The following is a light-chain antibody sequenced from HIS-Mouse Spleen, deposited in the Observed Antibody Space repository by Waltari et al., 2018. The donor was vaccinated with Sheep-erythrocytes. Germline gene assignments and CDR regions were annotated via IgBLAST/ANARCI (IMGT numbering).Light chain of an antibody. Sequence: QSALTQPASVSGSPGQSITISCTGTSSDVGRYNLVSWYQQHPGKAPKLMIYEGSQRPSGVSNRFSGCKSGYTASLTISGLQAEDEADYYCCSYAGSSTPWVFGGGTKLTVL. CDR2: EGS. CDR3: CSYAGSSTPWV. V-gene: IGLV2-23*01. CDR1: SSDVGRYNL. J-gene: IGLJ3*02.